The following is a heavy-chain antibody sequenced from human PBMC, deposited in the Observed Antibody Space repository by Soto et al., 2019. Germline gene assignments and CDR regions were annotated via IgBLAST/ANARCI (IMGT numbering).Heavy chain of an antibody. CDR2: FSGSGGST. CDR3: AKSKAWEWLLYPDY. J-gene: IGHJ4*02. Sequence: PGGSLRLSCAASGFTFSSYAMSWVRQAPGKGLEWVSAFSGSGGSTYYADSVKGRFTISRDISKNTLYLQMNSLRAEDTAVYYCAKSKAWEWLLYPDYWGQGTLVTVSS. V-gene: IGHV3-23*01. CDR1: GFTFSSYA. D-gene: IGHD3-3*01.